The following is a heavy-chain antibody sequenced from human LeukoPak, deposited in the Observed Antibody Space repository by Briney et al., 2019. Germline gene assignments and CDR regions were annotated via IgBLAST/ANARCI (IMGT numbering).Heavy chain of an antibody. CDR3: ARAIRGYSYGYYYYMDV. V-gene: IGHV4-59*12. J-gene: IGHJ6*03. Sequence: SETLSLTCTVSGASISSYYWSWIRQPPGKGLEWITYIHYSGRTHYNPSLKSRVTISVDTSKNQFSLKLNSVTAADTAVYYCARAIRGYSYGYYYYMDVWGKGTTVTVSS. CDR2: IHYSGRT. CDR1: GASISSYY. D-gene: IGHD5-18*01.